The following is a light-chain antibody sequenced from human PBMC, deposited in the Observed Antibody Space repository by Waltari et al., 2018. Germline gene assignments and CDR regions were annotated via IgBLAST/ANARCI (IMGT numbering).Light chain of an antibody. CDR2: LGS. CDR3: MQALQTPMYT. CDR1: QRLLHSNGYSY. J-gene: IGKJ2*01. Sequence: DIVMTQAPLSLPVTPGEPASLSCRSSQRLLHSNGYSYLHWYLQKPGQSPHLLIYLGSNRASGVPDRFSGSGSGTDFTLKISRVEAEDVGVYYCMQALQTPMYTFGQGTKLEIK. V-gene: IGKV2-28*01.